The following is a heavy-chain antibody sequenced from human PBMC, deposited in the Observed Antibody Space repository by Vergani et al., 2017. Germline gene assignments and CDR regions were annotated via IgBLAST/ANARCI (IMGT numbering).Heavy chain of an antibody. V-gene: IGHV4-39*01. D-gene: IGHD3-9*01. Sequence: QLQLQESGPGLVKPSETLSLTCTVSGGSISSSSYYWGWIRQPPGKGLEWIGSIYYSGSTYYNPSLKSRVTISVDTSKNQFSLKLSSVTAADTAVYYCARRDGMLTGYQGHFQHWGQGTLVTVSS. CDR2: IYYSGST. CDR1: GGSISSSSYY. CDR3: ARRDGMLTGYQGHFQH. J-gene: IGHJ1*01.